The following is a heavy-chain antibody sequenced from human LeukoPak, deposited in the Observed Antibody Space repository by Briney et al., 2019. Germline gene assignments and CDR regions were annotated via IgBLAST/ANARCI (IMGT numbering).Heavy chain of an antibody. Sequence: GGSLRLSCAASGFIVSSNYMSWVRQAPGKGLEWVSVIYSGGSTYHADSVKGRFTISRDNSKNTLYLQMNSLRAEDTAMYYCARDLASSGGYWGQGTLVTVSS. J-gene: IGHJ4*02. CDR3: ARDLASSGGY. V-gene: IGHV3-53*01. CDR2: IYSGGST. CDR1: GFIVSSNY. D-gene: IGHD3-10*01.